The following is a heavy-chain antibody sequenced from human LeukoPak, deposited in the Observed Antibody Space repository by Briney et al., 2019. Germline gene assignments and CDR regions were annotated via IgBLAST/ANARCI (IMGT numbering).Heavy chain of an antibody. D-gene: IGHD2-15*01. J-gene: IGHJ6*03. CDR2: ISPYTTKT. Sequence: ASVKVSCEASGYTFISYGITWVRQAPGQGLEWIGWISPYTTKTNYAQSLQGRVTMTTDTSTSTAYMELRSLRSDDTDVYYCAREGGLGPPATPDYYSYQMDVWGKGTTVTVSS. CDR1: GYTFISYG. CDR3: AREGGLGPPATPDYYSYQMDV. V-gene: IGHV1-18*01.